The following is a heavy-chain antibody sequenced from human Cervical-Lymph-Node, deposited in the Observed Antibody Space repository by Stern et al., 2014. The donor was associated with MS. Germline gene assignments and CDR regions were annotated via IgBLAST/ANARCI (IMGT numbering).Heavy chain of an antibody. CDR1: GGTFSSSYA. D-gene: IGHD2-15*01. V-gene: IGHV1-69*09. Sequence: VQLVESGAEVKKPGSSVNVSCKASGGTFSSSYAITWMRQAPGQGLEWMGRIIPILGLPNYAQKFQGRVTITADTSKSTAYMELSSLRSEDTAVYYCARGVVSNRAAATQHNLFDPWGQGTLVTVSS. CDR2: IIPILGLP. CDR3: ARGVVSNRAAATQHNLFDP. J-gene: IGHJ5*02.